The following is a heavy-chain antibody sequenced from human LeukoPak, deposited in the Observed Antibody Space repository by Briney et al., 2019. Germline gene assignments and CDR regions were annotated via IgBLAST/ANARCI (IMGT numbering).Heavy chain of an antibody. V-gene: IGHV4-34*01. CDR1: GGSISTYY. D-gene: IGHD6-19*01. Sequence: SETLSLTCTVSGGSISTYYWSWIRQPPGKGLEWIGEINHSGSTNYNPSLKSRVTISVDTSKNQFSLKLSSVTAADTAVYYCARNRIPRTIAVAGTRWFDPWGQGTLVTVSS. CDR2: INHSGST. J-gene: IGHJ5*02. CDR3: ARNRIPRTIAVAGTRWFDP.